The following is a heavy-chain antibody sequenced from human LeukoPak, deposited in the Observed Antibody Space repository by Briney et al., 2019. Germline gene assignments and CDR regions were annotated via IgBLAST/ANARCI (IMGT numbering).Heavy chain of an antibody. D-gene: IGHD6-6*01. CDR3: ARERVAARAWFDP. CDR2: ISAYNGNT. Sequence: ASVKVSCKASGYTFSSYGISWVRQAPGQGLEWMGWISAYNGNTNSAQKLQGRITMTTDTSTSTAYMELRSLRSDDTAVYYCARERVAARAWFDPWGQGTLVTVSS. J-gene: IGHJ5*02. CDR1: GYTFSSYG. V-gene: IGHV1-18*01.